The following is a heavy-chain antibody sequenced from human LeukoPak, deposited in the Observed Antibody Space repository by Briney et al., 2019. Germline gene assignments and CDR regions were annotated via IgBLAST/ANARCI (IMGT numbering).Heavy chain of an antibody. CDR2: MNYGGTS. J-gene: IGHJ3*02. CDR1: GGSLSSSSTSY. Sequence: SSETLSLTCTVSGGSLSSSSTSYWGWIRQPPGKGLEWIGSMNYGGTSHYNPSLKSRVTMSVDTSKNQFSLKLSSVTAADTAVYFCARSRLARLYGDYRRGASDIWGQGTMVTVSS. V-gene: IGHV4-39*07. D-gene: IGHD4-17*01. CDR3: ARSRLARLYGDYRRGASDI.